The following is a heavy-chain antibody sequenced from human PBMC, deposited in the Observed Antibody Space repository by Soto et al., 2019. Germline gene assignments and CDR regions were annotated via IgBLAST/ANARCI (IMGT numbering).Heavy chain of an antibody. D-gene: IGHD2-15*01. J-gene: IGHJ5*02. CDR1: GGTFSSYA. CDR3: ARDLGYCSGGSCLHSQNRFDP. Sequence: QVQLVQSGAEVKKPGSSVKVSCKASGGTFSSYAISWVRQAPGQGLEWMGGIIPVFGTANYAQKFQGRVTITADKSASTAYMELSSLRSEDTAVYNCARDLGYCSGGSCLHSQNRFDPWGQGTLVTVSS. CDR2: IIPVFGTA. V-gene: IGHV1-69*06.